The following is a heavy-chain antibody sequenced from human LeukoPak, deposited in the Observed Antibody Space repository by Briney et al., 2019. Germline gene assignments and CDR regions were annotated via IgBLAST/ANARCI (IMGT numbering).Heavy chain of an antibody. Sequence: SETLSLTCTVSGGSISSHYWSWIRQPPGKGLEGFGNIYYSGSTNYNPSLKSRVTISVDTSKNQFSLKLSSVTAADTAVYYCARDAFSTVEPGDYYYYYMDVWGKGTTVTVSS. J-gene: IGHJ6*03. CDR1: GGSISSHY. CDR3: ARDAFSTVEPGDYYYYYMDV. V-gene: IGHV4-59*11. D-gene: IGHD4-23*01. CDR2: IYYSGST.